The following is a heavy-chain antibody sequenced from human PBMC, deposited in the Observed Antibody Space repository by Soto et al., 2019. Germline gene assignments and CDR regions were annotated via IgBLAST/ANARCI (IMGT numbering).Heavy chain of an antibody. CDR2: ISYGGYK. CDR1: GDSITGGDVY. Sequence: QVQLQESGPGLVKPSQTLSLSCTVSGDSITGGDVYWSWIRQSPGKALEWIAHISYGGYKFYNPSLKSRVTMSVDTSRNQVSLKLSSVTAADTAVYYCANVNGSFLSFFDNWGQGTLVAVSS. V-gene: IGHV4-30-4*01. CDR3: ANVNGSFLSFFDN. D-gene: IGHD2-8*01. J-gene: IGHJ4*02.